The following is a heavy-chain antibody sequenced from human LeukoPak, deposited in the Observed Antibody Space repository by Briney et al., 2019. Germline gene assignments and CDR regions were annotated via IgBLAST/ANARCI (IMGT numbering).Heavy chain of an antibody. D-gene: IGHD4-23*01. CDR3: ARDLRTPSDTNIAIDY. J-gene: IGHJ4*02. V-gene: IGHV3-74*01. Sequence: GGSLRLSCAASGVSFIRYGMHCVRQAPGKELVWVSRIKSDGSSASYADSVKGRFTISRDNAKNTLYLQMNSLRAEDTAVYYCARDLRTPSDTNIAIDYWGQGTLVTVSS. CDR2: IKSDGSSA. CDR1: GVSFIRYG.